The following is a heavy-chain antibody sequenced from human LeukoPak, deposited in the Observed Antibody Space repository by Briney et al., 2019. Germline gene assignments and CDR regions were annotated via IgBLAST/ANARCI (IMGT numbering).Heavy chain of an antibody. J-gene: IGHJ6*02. Sequence: SQTLSLTCTVSGGSISNYYWTWIRQPPGKGLEWIGHIYYSGSTNYNPSLKSRVTMSIDTPKRQFSLKLTSVTAADTAVYYCATSNYYNGMDVWGQGTTVTVSS. V-gene: IGHV4-59*08. CDR2: IYYSGST. CDR1: GGSISNYY. CDR3: ATSNYYNGMDV.